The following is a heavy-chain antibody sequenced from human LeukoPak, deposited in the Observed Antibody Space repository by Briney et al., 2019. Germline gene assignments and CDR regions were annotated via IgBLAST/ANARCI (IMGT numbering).Heavy chain of an antibody. Sequence: PGESLKISCKGSGYSFTSYWIGWVRQMPGKGLEWMGIIYPGDSDTRYSPSFQGQVTISADKSISTAYLQWSSLKASDTAMYYCARQVKSSGWLYQFDYWGQGTLVTVSS. CDR1: GYSFTSYW. CDR3: ARQVKSSGWLYQFDY. D-gene: IGHD6-19*01. J-gene: IGHJ4*02. CDR2: IYPGDSDT. V-gene: IGHV5-51*01.